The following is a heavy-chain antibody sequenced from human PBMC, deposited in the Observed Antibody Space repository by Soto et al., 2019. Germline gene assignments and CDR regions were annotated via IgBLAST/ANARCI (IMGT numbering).Heavy chain of an antibody. Sequence: GGLLRLSCAAFGLPFSSYWMSWVRKAPGKGLEWVANIKEDGSERYYVDSVKGRYTISRDNAKNSLYLQMNSLRTEDTAVYYCARATGADKEDYWGQGTLVPVS. D-gene: IGHD3-10*01. V-gene: IGHV3-7*04. CDR3: ARATGADKEDY. CDR2: IKEDGSER. J-gene: IGHJ4*02. CDR1: GLPFSSYW.